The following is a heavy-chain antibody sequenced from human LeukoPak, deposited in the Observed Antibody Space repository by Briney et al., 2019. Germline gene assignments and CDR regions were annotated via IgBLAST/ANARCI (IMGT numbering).Heavy chain of an antibody. CDR2: INHSGST. D-gene: IGHD6-13*01. Sequence: SETLSLTCAVYGGSFSGYYWSWIRQPPGKGLEWIGEINHSGSTNYNPSLKGRVTISVDTSKNQFSLKLSSVTAADTAVYYCARAGRAYSSSWYGWFDPWGQGTLVTVSS. V-gene: IGHV4-34*01. CDR1: GGSFSGYY. J-gene: IGHJ5*02. CDR3: ARAGRAYSSSWYGWFDP.